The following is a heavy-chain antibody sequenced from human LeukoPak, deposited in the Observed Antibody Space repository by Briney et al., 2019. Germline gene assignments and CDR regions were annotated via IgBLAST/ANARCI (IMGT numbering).Heavy chain of an antibody. J-gene: IGHJ4*02. V-gene: IGHV3-7*01. CDR2: IKQDGSEK. D-gene: IGHD3-22*01. CDR3: ARVGATYYYDSSGYRSVYFDY. Sequence: GGSLRLSCAASGFTFSSYLMSWVRQAPGKGLEWVANIKQDGSEKYYVDSVKGRFTISRDNAKNSLYLQMNSLRAEDTAVYYCARVGATYYYDSSGYRSVYFDYWGQGTLVTVSS. CDR1: GFTFSSYL.